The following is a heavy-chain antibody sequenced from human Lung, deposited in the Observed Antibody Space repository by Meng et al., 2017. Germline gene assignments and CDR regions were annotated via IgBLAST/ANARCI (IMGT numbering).Heavy chain of an antibody. Sequence: VPPQQWGAGLLKHSETLALTCVVSGGCVSDYYWSWIRQPPGKGLEWIGEINHSGSTNYNPSLESRATISVDTSQNNLSLKLSSVTAADSAVYYCARGPTTMAHDFDYWGQGTLVTVSS. D-gene: IGHD4-11*01. CDR2: INHSGST. J-gene: IGHJ4*02. CDR1: GGCVSDYY. CDR3: ARGPTTMAHDFDY. V-gene: IGHV4-34*01.